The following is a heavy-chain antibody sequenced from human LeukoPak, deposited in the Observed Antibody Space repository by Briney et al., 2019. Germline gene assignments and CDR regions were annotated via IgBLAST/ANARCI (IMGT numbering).Heavy chain of an antibody. J-gene: IGHJ5*02. D-gene: IGHD3-22*01. V-gene: IGHV4-39*02. CDR2: IYWSANS. Sequence: PSGSLSLTCTVSGGSISTNRYYWGCIRQPPGKGLGWFGSIYWSANSFDNPSLNSTITMSVATSKYHLSLKLISVTAADTAFYYSARRFHYYGNSVYLALIDPWGQGMLVTVSS. CDR1: GGSISTNRYY. CDR3: ARRFHYYGNSVYLALIDP.